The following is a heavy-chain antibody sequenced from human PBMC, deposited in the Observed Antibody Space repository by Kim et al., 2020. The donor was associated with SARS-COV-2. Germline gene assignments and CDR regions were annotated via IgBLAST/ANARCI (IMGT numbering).Heavy chain of an antibody. J-gene: IGHJ6*02. CDR3: ASDPGNPNGMGD. V-gene: IGHV3-74*01. Sequence: SYADAEKSRVNISRDKSKNTLHLQRNSLRVEDTAVYYCASDPGNPNGMGDWGQGTTVTVSS.